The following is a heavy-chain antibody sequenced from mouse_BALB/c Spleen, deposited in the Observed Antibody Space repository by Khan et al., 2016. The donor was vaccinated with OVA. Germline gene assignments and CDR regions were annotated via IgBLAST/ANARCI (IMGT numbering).Heavy chain of an antibody. CDR2: IWSDGST. V-gene: IGHV2-6-1*01. CDR3: ARQPYYHYYVMDY. Sequence: QVQLKESGPALVAPSQSLSITCTISGFSLTDYGVHWVRQPPGKGLEWLVVIWSDGSTTYNSALKSRLSISKDNSKSQVFLKMNCLQTDDTAVYYCARQPYYHYYVMDYWGQGTSVTVSS. D-gene: IGHD2-10*01. CDR1: GFSLTDYG. J-gene: IGHJ4*01.